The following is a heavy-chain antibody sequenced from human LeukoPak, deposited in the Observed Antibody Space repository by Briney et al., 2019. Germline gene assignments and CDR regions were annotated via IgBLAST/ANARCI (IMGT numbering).Heavy chain of an antibody. Sequence: GESLKISCMGSGYRFTNYWISWVRQMPGKGLEWMGRIDPSDSNIKYSPSFQGHVTVSADRYINTAYLQWSSLKASDTAIYYCARHGCTGGSCPLDYWGQGTLATVSS. CDR3: ARHGCTGGSCPLDY. CDR1: GYRFTNYW. CDR2: IDPSDSNI. J-gene: IGHJ4*02. V-gene: IGHV5-10-1*01. D-gene: IGHD2-15*01.